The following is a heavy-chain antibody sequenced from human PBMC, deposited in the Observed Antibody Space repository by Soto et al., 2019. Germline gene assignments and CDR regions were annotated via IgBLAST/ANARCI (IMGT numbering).Heavy chain of an antibody. D-gene: IGHD1-26*01. V-gene: IGHV1-69*06. CDR3: ARGWETVGSTTAFAY. CDR2: INPIFGTA. CDR1: GGTFSKYV. J-gene: IGHJ4*02. Sequence: QVQLVQSGAEVKKPGSSVKVSCKASGGTFSKYVINWVRQAPGRGLEWLGGINPIFGTATYAQKFQGRVTITADKSTPTAYIEVSGLRTDDTAVYYCARGWETVGSTTAFAYWGQGTLVTVSS.